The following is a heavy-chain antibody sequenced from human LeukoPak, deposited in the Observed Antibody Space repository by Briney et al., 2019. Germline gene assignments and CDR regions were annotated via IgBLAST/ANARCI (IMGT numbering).Heavy chain of an antibody. V-gene: IGHV4-34*01. CDR3: ARYQLLDWYFDL. D-gene: IGHD2-2*01. CDR2: TNHSGST. CDR1: GGSFSGYY. J-gene: IGHJ2*01. Sequence: SETLSLTCAVYGGSFSGYYWSWIRQPPGKGLEWIGETNHSGSTNYNPSLKSRVTISVDTSKNQFSLKLSSVTAADTAVYYCARYQLLDWYFDLWGRGTLVTVSS.